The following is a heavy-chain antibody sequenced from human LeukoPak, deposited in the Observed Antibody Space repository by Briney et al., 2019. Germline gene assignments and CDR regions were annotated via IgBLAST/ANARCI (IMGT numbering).Heavy chain of an antibody. CDR1: GFTFSNYA. D-gene: IGHD2-21*02. J-gene: IGHJ4*02. CDR3: ARDRSPIVVVTAISFDY. CDR2: ISANGGGT. Sequence: GGSLRLSCAASGFTFSNYAMSWVRQAPGKGLEWVSAISANGGGTYYADSVKGRFTISRDNSKNTLYLQMNSLRAEDTAVYYCARDRSPIVVVTAISFDYWGQGTLVTVSS. V-gene: IGHV3-23*01.